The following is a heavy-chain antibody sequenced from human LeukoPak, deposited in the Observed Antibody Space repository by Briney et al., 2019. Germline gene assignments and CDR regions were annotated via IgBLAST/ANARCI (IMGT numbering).Heavy chain of an antibody. V-gene: IGHV4-39*01. Sequence: SETLSLTCTVSGGSISSSSYYWGWIRQPPGTGLEWIGSIYYSGSTYYNPSLKSRVTISVDTSKNQFPLKLSSVTAADTAVYYCARPKYSSGRGAFDIWGQGTMVTVSS. CDR2: IYYSGST. J-gene: IGHJ3*02. CDR3: ARPKYSSGRGAFDI. D-gene: IGHD6-19*01. CDR1: GGSISSSSYY.